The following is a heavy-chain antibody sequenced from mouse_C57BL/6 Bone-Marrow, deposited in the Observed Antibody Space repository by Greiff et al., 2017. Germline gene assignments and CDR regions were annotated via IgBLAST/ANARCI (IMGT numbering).Heavy chain of an antibody. CDR3: ARELVFAY. D-gene: IGHD4-1*01. J-gene: IGHJ3*01. CDR2: ISSGGSYT. V-gene: IGHV5-6*01. Sequence: DVQLVESGGDLVKPGGSLKLSCAASGFTFSSYGMSWVRQTPDKRLEWVATISSGGSYTYYPDSVKGRFTISRDNAKNTLYLQMSSLKSEDTAMYYCARELVFAYWGQGTLVTVSA. CDR1: GFTFSSYG.